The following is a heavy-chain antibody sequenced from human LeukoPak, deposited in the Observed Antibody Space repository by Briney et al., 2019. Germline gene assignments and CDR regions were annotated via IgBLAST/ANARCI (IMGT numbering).Heavy chain of an antibody. V-gene: IGHV4-30-4*01. J-gene: IGHJ4*02. CDR2: IYYSGST. CDR3: ARVRGDSDY. CDR1: GGSISSSNYY. Sequence: SETLSLTCTVSGGSISSSNYYWSWIRQPPGKGLEWIGYIYYSGSTYYNPSLKSRVTISVDTSKNQFSLKLSSVTAADTAVYYCARVRGDSDYWGQGTLVTVSS.